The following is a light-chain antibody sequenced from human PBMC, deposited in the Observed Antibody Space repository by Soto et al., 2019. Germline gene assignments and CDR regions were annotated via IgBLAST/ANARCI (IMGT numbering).Light chain of an antibody. V-gene: IGKV3-20*01. J-gene: IGKJ5*01. CDR1: QSVSSSY. Sequence: EIVLTQSPGTLSLSPGERATLSCRTSQSVSSSYLAWYQQKPGQAPRLLIYGASSRATGIPGRFSGSGSGTDFTLTISRLEPEDFAVYYCQHFGDSPITFGQGTRWRL. CDR3: QHFGDSPIT. CDR2: GAS.